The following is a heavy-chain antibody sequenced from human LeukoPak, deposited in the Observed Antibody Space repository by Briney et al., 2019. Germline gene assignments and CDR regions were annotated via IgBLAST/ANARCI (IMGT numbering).Heavy chain of an antibody. D-gene: IGHD2-2*01. CDR3: GGVGVVVPVDY. CDR2: IIAYNGNT. J-gene: IGHJ4*02. V-gene: IGHV1-18*01. Sequence: GSSVKVSCKASGYTFTSYGFSWVRQAPGQGLEWMGWIIAYNGNTNYSQKLQGRVRMTTDTSKTKDYMDLESQRLDAPALDLCGGVGVVVPVDYWGQGTLVTV. CDR1: GYTFTSYG.